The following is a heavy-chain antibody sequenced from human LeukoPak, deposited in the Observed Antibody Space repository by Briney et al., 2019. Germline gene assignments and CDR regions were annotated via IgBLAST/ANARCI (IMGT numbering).Heavy chain of an antibody. J-gene: IGHJ4*02. CDR1: GFTFSSHG. D-gene: IGHD2-15*01. CDR3: ARDPASSFDY. CDR2: IWYDGSKR. Sequence: GGSLRLSCAASGFTFSSHGMHWVRQAPGKGPEWVAVIWYDGSKRYYADSVKGRFTISRDDSKNTLYLQMNSLRDEDTAVYYCARDPASSFDYWGQGTLVTVSS. V-gene: IGHV3-33*01.